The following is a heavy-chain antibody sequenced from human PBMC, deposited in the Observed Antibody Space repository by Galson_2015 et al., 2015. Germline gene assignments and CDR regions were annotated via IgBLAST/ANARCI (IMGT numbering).Heavy chain of an antibody. CDR2: IYSADDT. CDR1: GFSLSTSGAG. D-gene: IGHD3-10*01. Sequence: PALVQPTQTLTLTRTFSGFSLSTSGAGAGSIRQPPGKALEWLALIYSADDTRYSPSLKSRLTITKDTSKNQVVLTMASMDPVDTATYYCARRRSTMVQGVIHRVFDYWGQGTLVTVSS. CDR3: ARRRSTMVQGVIHRVFDY. V-gene: IGHV2-5*02. J-gene: IGHJ4*02.